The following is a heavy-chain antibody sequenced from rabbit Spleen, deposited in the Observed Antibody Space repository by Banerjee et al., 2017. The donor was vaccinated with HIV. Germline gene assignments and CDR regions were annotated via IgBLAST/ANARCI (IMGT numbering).Heavy chain of an antibody. Sequence: QEQLVESGGGLVKPEGSLTLTCTASGFSFSSRYWICWVRQAPGKGLEWIACIAGGSSSSTYYASWAKGRFTVSKTSSTTVTLQMTSLTAADTATYFCARDLAGVIGWNFGWWGPGTLVTVS. D-gene: IGHD4-1*01. J-gene: IGHJ4*01. CDR2: IAGGSSSST. CDR1: GFSFSSRYW. CDR3: ARDLAGVIGWNFGW. V-gene: IGHV1S45*01.